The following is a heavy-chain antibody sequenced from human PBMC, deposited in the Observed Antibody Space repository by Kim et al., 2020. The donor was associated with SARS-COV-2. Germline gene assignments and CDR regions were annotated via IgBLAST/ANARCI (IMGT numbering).Heavy chain of an antibody. CDR2: ITGDGSGT. V-gene: IGHV3-23*01. Sequence: GGSLRLSCAASGFTFTRYAMTWVRQAPGKVLEWVSSITGDGSGTYYAVSVQGRFTVSRDNSKYTLSLQMNSLRVEDTALYYCAKGKSTGAVDWFDPWGQGTLVTVSS. CDR1: GFTFTRYA. D-gene: IGHD5-12*01. J-gene: IGHJ5*02. CDR3: AKGKSTGAVDWFDP.